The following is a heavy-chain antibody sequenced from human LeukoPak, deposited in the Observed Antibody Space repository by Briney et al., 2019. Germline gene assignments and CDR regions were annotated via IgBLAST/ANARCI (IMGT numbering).Heavy chain of an antibody. CDR2: IGTAGDT. V-gene: IGHV3-13*01. D-gene: IGHD3-22*01. J-gene: IGHJ3*01. CDR1: GFTFSSYD. Sequence: GGSLRLSCAASGFTFSSYDMHWVRQATGKGLEWVSAIGTAGDTYYPGSVRGRFTISRDNAKNSLLLQMTSLRAEDTGLYYCARALYYYSSSAYPRPFDVWGQGTMVTVSS. CDR3: ARALYYYSSSAYPRPFDV.